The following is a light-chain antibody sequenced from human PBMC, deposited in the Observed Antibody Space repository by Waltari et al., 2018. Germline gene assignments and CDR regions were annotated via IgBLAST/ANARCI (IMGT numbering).Light chain of an antibody. V-gene: IGLV3-25*03. Sequence: QHKSGQAAVVVIRRNTGRPSGIPERFSASDSGTTGTLVISGVQAEDEAEYYCQSADDSGDHVLFGGGTKLTVL. CDR3: QSADDSGDHVL. CDR2: RNT. J-gene: IGLJ2*01.